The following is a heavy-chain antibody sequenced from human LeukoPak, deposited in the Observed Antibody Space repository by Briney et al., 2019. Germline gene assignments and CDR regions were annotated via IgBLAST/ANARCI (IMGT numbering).Heavy chain of an antibody. CDR1: GGSFSGYY. D-gene: IGHD3-10*01. CDR3: ARGRRVRGVIIKKDPAFDY. V-gene: IGHV4-34*01. J-gene: IGHJ4*02. CDR2: INHSGST. Sequence: PSETLSLTCAVYGGSFSGYYWSWIRQPPGKGLEWIGEINHSGSTNYNPSLKSRVTISVDTSKNQFSLKLSSVTAADTAVYYCARGRRVRGVIIKKDPAFDYWGQGTLVTVSS.